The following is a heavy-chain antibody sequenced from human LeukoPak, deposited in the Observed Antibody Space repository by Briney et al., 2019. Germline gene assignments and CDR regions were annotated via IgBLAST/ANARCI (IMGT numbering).Heavy chain of an antibody. J-gene: IGHJ4*02. Sequence: GGSLRLSCAASGFTFSDYYMSWIRQAPGKGLEWVSYISSTSSTIYYADSVKGRFTISRDNAKNSLYLQMNSLRAEDTAVYYCAAGKTIVVVPAAVDWGQGTLVTVSS. V-gene: IGHV3-11*04. D-gene: IGHD2-2*01. CDR3: AAGKTIVVVPAAVD. CDR2: ISSTSSTI. CDR1: GFTFSDYY.